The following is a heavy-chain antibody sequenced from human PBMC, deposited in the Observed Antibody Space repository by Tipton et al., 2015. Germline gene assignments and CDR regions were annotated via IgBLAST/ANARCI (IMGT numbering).Heavy chain of an antibody. Sequence: QLVQSGAEVKKPGASVKVSCKASGYTFTDYNMHWVRQAPGQGLEWMGWIKPNSGGTNYAQKFQGRVTMTRDTSINAAYMELSRLTSDDTAVYHCARQKGITMVRGVPSRYFDLWGRGTLVTVSS. CDR2: IKPNSGGT. V-gene: IGHV1-2*02. D-gene: IGHD3-10*01. J-gene: IGHJ2*01. CDR3: ARQKGITMVRGVPSRYFDL. CDR1: GYTFTDYN.